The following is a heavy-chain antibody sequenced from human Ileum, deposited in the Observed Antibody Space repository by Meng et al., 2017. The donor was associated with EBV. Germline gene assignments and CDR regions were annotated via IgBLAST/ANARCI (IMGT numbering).Heavy chain of an antibody. CDR2: TNEDGGFT. Sequence: RVESGGALVQPGGCLRLSCATSGFPFSHYWMHWVRQVPGKGLVWVSRTNEDGGFTSYADSVRGRFTISRDNTKNILYLQMDSLRAEDTAVYFCSRDLAGPYDDWGQGTLVTASS. CDR3: SRDLAGPYDD. CDR1: GFPFSHYW. J-gene: IGHJ4*02. V-gene: IGHV3-74*01.